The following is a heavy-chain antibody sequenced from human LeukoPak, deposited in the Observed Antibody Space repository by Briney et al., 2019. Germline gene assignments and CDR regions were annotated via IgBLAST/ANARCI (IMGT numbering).Heavy chain of an antibody. Sequence: ASVKVSCKASGGTFSSYAISWVRQAPGQGLEWMGRIIPIFGIANYAQKFQGRVTITADKSTSTAYMEPSSLRSEGTAVYYCAGYCSSTSCQFDYWGQGTLVTVSS. CDR2: IIPIFGIA. D-gene: IGHD2-2*01. V-gene: IGHV1-69*04. CDR1: GGTFSSYA. CDR3: AGYCSSTSCQFDY. J-gene: IGHJ4*02.